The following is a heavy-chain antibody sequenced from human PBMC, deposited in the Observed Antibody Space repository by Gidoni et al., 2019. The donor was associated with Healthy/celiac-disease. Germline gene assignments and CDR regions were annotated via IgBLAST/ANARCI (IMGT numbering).Heavy chain of an antibody. Sequence: EVQLLESGGGLVQPGGSLRLSCAAYGFTFSSYAMRWVRQAPGKGLEWVSAISGSGGSTYYADSVKGRFTISRDNSKNTLYLQMNSLRAEDTAVYYCAKGDSITMIVVVITTVDYWGQGTLVTVSS. D-gene: IGHD3-22*01. CDR2: ISGSGGST. CDR1: GFTFSSYA. V-gene: IGHV3-23*01. CDR3: AKGDSITMIVVVITTVDY. J-gene: IGHJ4*02.